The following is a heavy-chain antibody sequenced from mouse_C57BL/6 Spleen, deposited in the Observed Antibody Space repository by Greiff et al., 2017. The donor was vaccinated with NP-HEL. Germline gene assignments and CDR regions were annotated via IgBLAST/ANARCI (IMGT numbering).Heavy chain of an antibody. CDR2: IDPSDSYT. CDR3: ARRYSEGYFDV. V-gene: IGHV1-59*01. J-gene: IGHJ1*03. D-gene: IGHD2-14*01. CDR1: GYTFTSYW. Sequence: QVQLQQPGAELVRPGTSVKLSCKASGYTFTSYWMHWVKQRPGQGLEWIGVIDPSDSYTNYNQKFKGKSTFTADTSSNTAYMQLSSLTTEYSAIYYCARRYSEGYFDVWGTGTTVTVSS.